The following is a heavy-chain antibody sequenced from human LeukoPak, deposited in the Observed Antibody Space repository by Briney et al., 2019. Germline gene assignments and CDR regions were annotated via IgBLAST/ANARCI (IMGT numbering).Heavy chain of an antibody. CDR2: IGTGSSTI. Sequence: TGGSLRLSCVASGFSFSTYSMNWVRQAPGEGLEWVSYIGTGSSTIFYADSVRGRFTISRDNAKNSLYLQMNTLRAEDTAVYFCVRDYLYAFDIWGQGTTVTVSS. V-gene: IGHV3-48*01. CDR3: VRDYLYAFDI. CDR1: GFSFSTYS. J-gene: IGHJ3*02.